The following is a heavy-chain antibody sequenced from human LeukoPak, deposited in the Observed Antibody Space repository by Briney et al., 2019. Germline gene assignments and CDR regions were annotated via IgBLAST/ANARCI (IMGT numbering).Heavy chain of an antibody. Sequence: SETLSLTCTVSGGSVSSGSYYWSWIRQHPGKGLEWIGYIYYSGSTNYNPSLKSRVTISVDTSKNQFSLKLSSVTAADTAVYYCARSYSGYDSFDYWGQGTLVTVSS. CDR1: GGSVSSGSYY. CDR3: ARSYSGYDSFDY. V-gene: IGHV4-61*01. J-gene: IGHJ4*02. CDR2: IYYSGST. D-gene: IGHD5-12*01.